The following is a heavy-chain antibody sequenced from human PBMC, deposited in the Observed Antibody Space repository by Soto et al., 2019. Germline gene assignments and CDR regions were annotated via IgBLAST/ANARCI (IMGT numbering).Heavy chain of an antibody. Sequence: PSETLSLTCTVSGGSISSYYWSWIRQPPGKGLEWIGYIYYSGSTNYNPSLKSRVTISVDTSKNQFSLKLSSVTAADTAVYYCAGLDRLRFFDYWCQGTLLTVSS. D-gene: IGHD5-12*01. J-gene: IGHJ4*02. CDR3: AGLDRLRFFDY. V-gene: IGHV4-59*08. CDR1: GGSISSYY. CDR2: IYYSGST.